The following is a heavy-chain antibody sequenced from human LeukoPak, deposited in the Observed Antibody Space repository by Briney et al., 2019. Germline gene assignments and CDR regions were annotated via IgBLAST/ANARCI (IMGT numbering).Heavy chain of an antibody. J-gene: IGHJ4*02. CDR2: IYHSGST. D-gene: IGHD1-26*01. V-gene: IGHV4-30-2*01. CDR1: GGSISSGGYS. CDR3: ARVSSGATTVDY. Sequence: SQTLSLTCAVSGGSISSGGYSWSWIRQPPGKGLEWIGYIYHSGSTYYNPSLKSRVTISVDRSKNQFSLKLSSVTAADTAVYYCARVSSGATTVDYWGQGTLVTVSS.